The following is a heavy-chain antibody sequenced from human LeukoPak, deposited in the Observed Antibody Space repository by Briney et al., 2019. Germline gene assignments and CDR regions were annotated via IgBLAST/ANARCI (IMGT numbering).Heavy chain of an antibody. Sequence: PETLSLTCTVSGGSISSYYWTWIRQPPGKGLEWIGYTFYSGGSNYNPSLKSRVTISVDTSKNHFSLKLSSVTAADTAVYYCARLGSTFDIWGQGTMVTVSS. D-gene: IGHD2-2*01. J-gene: IGHJ3*02. CDR1: GGSISSYY. V-gene: IGHV4-59*08. CDR2: TFYSGGS. CDR3: ARLGSTFDI.